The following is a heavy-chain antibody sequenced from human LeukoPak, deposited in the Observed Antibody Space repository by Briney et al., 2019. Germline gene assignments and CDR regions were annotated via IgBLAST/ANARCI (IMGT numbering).Heavy chain of an antibody. CDR1: GGSISGYY. J-gene: IGHJ3*02. CDR3: ARGGYYDKEAFDI. V-gene: IGHV4-59*01. D-gene: IGHD3-22*01. CDR2: IYYSGST. Sequence: SETLSLTCTVSGGSISGYYWSWIRQPPGKGLEWIGYIYYSGSTNYNPSLKSRVTISVDTSKNQFSLKLSSVTAADTAVYYCARGGYYDKEAFDIWGQGTMVTVFS.